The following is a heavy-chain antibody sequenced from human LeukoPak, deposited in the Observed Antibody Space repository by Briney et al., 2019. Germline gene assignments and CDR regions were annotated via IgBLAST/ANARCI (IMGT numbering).Heavy chain of an antibody. CDR2: INPSGGST. CDR1: GYTFTSYY. D-gene: IGHD2-2*01. Sequence: ASVKVSCKASGYTFTSYYMHWVRQAPGQGLEWMGIINPSGGSTSYAQKFQGRVTMTRDTSTSTVYMELSSLRSEDTAVYYCARAVEPSTSHWEGVDYWGQGTLVTVSS. CDR3: ARAVEPSTSHWEGVDY. J-gene: IGHJ4*02. V-gene: IGHV1-46*01.